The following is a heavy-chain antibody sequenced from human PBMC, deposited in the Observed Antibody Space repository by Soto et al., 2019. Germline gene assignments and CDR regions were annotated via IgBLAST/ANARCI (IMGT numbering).Heavy chain of an antibody. CDR3: ARKSESSPVPEADGV. D-gene: IGHD2-8*01. CDR1: GFSVGSNY. V-gene: IGHV3-53*02. CDR2: IYSNGDT. J-gene: IGHJ4*02. Sequence: EVQLVETGGGLIQPGGSLRLSCAASGFSVGSNYMTWVRQSPGKGLEWVSLIYSNGDTDYADSMKGRFSISRDNFKNTLYLQMNNLRAEDTAVYHCARKSESSPVPEADGVWGRGTLVTVSS.